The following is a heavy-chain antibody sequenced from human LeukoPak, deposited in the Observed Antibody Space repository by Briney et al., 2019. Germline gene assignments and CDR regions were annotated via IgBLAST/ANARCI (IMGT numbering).Heavy chain of an antibody. D-gene: IGHD3-9*01. J-gene: IGHJ4*02. CDR2: ISAYNGNT. V-gene: IGHV1-18*01. CDR3: ARGRGGPGDILTGYCYLVY. Sequence: ASVKVSCKASGYTFTSYGISWVRQAPGQGLEWIGWISAYNGNTNYAQKLQGRVTMTTDTSTSTAYMELRSLRSDDTAVYYCARGRGGPGDILTGYCYLVYWGQGTLVTVSS. CDR1: GYTFTSYG.